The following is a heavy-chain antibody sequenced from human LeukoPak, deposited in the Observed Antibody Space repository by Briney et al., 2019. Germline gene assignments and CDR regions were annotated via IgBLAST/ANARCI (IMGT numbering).Heavy chain of an antibody. D-gene: IGHD3-22*01. CDR3: ARRGYDSSGYYRNY. CDR2: ISYSGST. CDR1: GGSISSSNNY. J-gene: IGHJ4*02. V-gene: IGHV4-39*01. Sequence: SETLSLTCTVSGGSISSSNNYWSWIRQPPGKGLEWIGYISYSGSTYYNPSLKSRVTISVDTSKNQFSLKLSSVTAADTAVYYCARRGYDSSGYYRNYWGQGTLVTVSS.